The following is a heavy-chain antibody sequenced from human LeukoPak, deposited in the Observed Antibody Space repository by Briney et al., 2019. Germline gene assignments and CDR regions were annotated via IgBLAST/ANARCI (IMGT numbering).Heavy chain of an antibody. CDR1: GGSVSSYY. CDR3: AREQTYYYDSSGYNWFDP. V-gene: IGHV4-59*02. J-gene: IGHJ5*02. CDR2: NYYSGST. D-gene: IGHD3-22*01. Sequence: PSETLSLTCTVSGGSVSSYYWSWIRQPPGKGLEWIGYNYYSGSTNYNPSLKSRVTISVDTSKNQFSLKLSSVTAADTAVYYCAREQTYYYDSSGYNWFDPWGQGTLVTVSS.